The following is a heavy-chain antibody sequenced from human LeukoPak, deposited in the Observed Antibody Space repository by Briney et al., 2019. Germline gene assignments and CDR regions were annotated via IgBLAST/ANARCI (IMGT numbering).Heavy chain of an antibody. CDR2: IWYDGSNK. CDR1: GFTFRTYG. V-gene: IGHV3-33*01. Sequence: GGSVRLSCAASGFTFRTYGMHWVRQTPGKGLEWVAGIWYDGSNKYNVDSVTGRFTISRDNSNNTLFLRLDSLRAEDTAVYYCARDRGAYCGGDCYLGFDYWGRGTLVTVSS. CDR3: ARDRGAYCGGDCYLGFDY. J-gene: IGHJ4*01. D-gene: IGHD2-21*02.